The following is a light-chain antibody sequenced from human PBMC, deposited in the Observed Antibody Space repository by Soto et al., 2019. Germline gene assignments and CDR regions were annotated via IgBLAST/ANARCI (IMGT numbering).Light chain of an antibody. CDR1: SNDVGSYDL. Sequence: HSVLTQPASVSGSPGQSITISCTGTSNDVGSYDLVSWYQQHPGKAPKLIIFEGNKRPSWVSNRFSGSKSGNTASLTIAGLQPEDEADYYCCSYADVTTYVFGNGTKVTVL. CDR2: EGN. J-gene: IGLJ1*01. V-gene: IGLV2-23*01. CDR3: CSYADVTTYV.